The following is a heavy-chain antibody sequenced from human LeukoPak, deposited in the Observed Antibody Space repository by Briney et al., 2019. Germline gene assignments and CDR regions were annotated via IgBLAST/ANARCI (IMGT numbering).Heavy chain of an antibody. CDR3: ARDRDTNRLHYYHGMDV. CDR1: GFIFSSYG. J-gene: IGHJ6*02. Sequence: PGGSLRLSCAASGFIFSSYGMHWARQAPGKGLEWVAVISYDGSDKYHADSVKGRFTISRDNSKHTLYLQMNTLRAEDTAVYYCARDRDTNRLHYYHGMDVWGQGTTVTVSS. CDR2: ISYDGSDK. D-gene: IGHD1-14*01. V-gene: IGHV3-30*03.